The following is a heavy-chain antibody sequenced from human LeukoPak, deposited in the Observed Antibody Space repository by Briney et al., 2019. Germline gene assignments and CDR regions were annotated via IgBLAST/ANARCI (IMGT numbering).Heavy chain of an antibody. J-gene: IGHJ4*02. V-gene: IGHV3-66*01. CDR3: ARVSSGSYIDY. Sequence: GGSLRLSCAASGFTVSSNYMSWVRQAPGKGLEWVSVIYSDGSTYYADSVKGGFTISRDNSKNTLYLQMNSLRAEDTAAYYCARVSSGSYIDYWGQGTLVTVSS. CDR2: IYSDGST. D-gene: IGHD3-10*01. CDR1: GFTVSSNY.